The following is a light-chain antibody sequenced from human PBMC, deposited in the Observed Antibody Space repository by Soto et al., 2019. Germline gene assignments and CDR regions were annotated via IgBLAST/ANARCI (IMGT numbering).Light chain of an antibody. J-gene: IGLJ1*01. Sequence: QSALTQPASVAGSPGQSITIPCNGTSNDIGGYNFVSWFQQHPGKAPKLLICDVTRRPSGVSDRFSGSKSGNTASLTISGLQAEDEADYYCNSYSGGNTLYVCGSGTKVTVL. V-gene: IGLV2-14*01. CDR2: DVT. CDR3: NSYSGGNTLYV. CDR1: SNDIGGYNF.